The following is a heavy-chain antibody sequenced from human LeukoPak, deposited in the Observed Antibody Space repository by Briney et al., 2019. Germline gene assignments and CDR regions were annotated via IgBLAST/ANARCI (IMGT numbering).Heavy chain of an antibody. D-gene: IGHD2-15*01. Sequence: GGSLRLSCAASGFTFTDYAMTWVRQAPGKGLEWVSAISGSGGSTYYADSVKGRFTISRDNAKNMVYLQMNNLRAGDTAAYYCAKSVVVITFRFDDWGQGALVTVSS. CDR2: ISGSGGST. CDR1: GFTFTDYA. V-gene: IGHV3-23*01. J-gene: IGHJ4*02. CDR3: AKSVVVITFRFDD.